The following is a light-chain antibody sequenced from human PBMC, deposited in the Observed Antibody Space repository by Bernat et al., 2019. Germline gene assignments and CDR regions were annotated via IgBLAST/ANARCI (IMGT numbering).Light chain of an antibody. J-gene: IGLJ2*01. CDR1: SSNIGAGYD. CDR3: QSNDSSLSGSVV. CDR2: GNS. V-gene: IGLV1-40*01. Sequence: QSVLTQPPSVSGAPGQRVTISCTGSSSNIGAGYDVHWYHQLPGTAPKLLIYGNSNRPSGVPDRFSGSKSGTSASLAITGLQAEDEADYYCQSNDSSLSGSVVFGGGTKLTVL.